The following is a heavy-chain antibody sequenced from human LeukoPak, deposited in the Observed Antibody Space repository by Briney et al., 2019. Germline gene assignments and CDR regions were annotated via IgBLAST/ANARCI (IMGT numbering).Heavy chain of an antibody. CDR2: IKQDGSEK. V-gene: IGHV3-7*01. D-gene: IGHD3-3*01. CDR1: GFTFSSYW. J-gene: IGHJ4*02. Sequence: GGSLRLSCAASGFTFSSYWMSWVRQAPGKGLEWVANIKQDGSEKYYVDSVKGRFTISRDNAKNSLYLQMNSLRAEDTAVYYCARDLDFWSGYSFDYWGQGTLVAVSS. CDR3: ARDLDFWSGYSFDY.